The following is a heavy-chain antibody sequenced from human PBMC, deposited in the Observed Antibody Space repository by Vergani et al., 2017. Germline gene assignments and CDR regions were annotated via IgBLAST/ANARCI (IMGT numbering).Heavy chain of an antibody. D-gene: IGHD3-9*01. Sequence: QVQLEESGPGLVKPSETLSLTCTVSGGPFNTYYWSWIRQSPGKGLEWIGYIYSTGSTNYNPSLNSRVTLSVDTSKHQFSLKLRSVTAADTAVYFCARVMYRDEASTGYRLEGMDSWGQGTTVTISS. CDR2: IYSTGST. CDR3: ARVMYRDEASTGYRLEGMDS. J-gene: IGHJ6*01. CDR1: GGPFNTYY. V-gene: IGHV4-59*13.